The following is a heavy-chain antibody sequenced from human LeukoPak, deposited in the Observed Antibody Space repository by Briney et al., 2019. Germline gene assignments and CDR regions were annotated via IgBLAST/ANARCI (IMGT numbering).Heavy chain of an antibody. CDR2: ISSSSSTI. CDR3: ARDRLRKIFDY. J-gene: IGHJ4*02. Sequence: GGSLRLACAASGFTFSSYRMNWVRQAPGKGLEWVSYISSSSSTIYYADSVKGRFTISRDHAKNSLYLQMNSLRAEDTAVYYCARDRLRKIFDYWGQGTLVTVSS. V-gene: IGHV3-48*04. CDR1: GFTFSSYR. D-gene: IGHD4-17*01.